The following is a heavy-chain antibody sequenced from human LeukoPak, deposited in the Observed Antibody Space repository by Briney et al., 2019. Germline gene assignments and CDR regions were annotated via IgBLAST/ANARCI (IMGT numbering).Heavy chain of an antibody. CDR3: ATMNTGIDYGSGSIKDY. CDR2: FDSEDGET. V-gene: IGHV1-24*01. Sequence: ASVKVSCKVSGYTLTELSMHWVRQAPGKGLEWMGGFDSEDGETIYAQKFQGRVTMTEDTSTDTTCMELSSLRSEDTAVYYCATMNTGIDYGSGSIKDYWGQGTLVSVSS. D-gene: IGHD3-10*01. J-gene: IGHJ4*02. CDR1: GYTLTELS.